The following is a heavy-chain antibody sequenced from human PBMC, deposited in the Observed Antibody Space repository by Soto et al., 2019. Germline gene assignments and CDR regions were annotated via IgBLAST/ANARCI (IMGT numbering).Heavy chain of an antibody. Sequence: QVQLVESGGGVVQPGRSLRLSCAASGFTFSSYGMHWVRQAPGKGLEWVAVISYDGSNKYYADSVKGRFTISRDNSKNTLYLQMTSLRAEDTAVYYCARYNHGAYFDYWGQGTLVTVSS. D-gene: IGHD1-1*01. CDR3: ARYNHGAYFDY. V-gene: IGHV3-30*03. CDR2: ISYDGSNK. CDR1: GFTFSSYG. J-gene: IGHJ4*02.